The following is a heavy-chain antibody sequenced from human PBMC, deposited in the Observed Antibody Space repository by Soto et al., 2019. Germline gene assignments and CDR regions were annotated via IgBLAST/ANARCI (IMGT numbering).Heavy chain of an antibody. D-gene: IGHD6-19*01. J-gene: IGHJ4*02. CDR2: ISAYNGNT. V-gene: IGHV1-18*01. CDR1: GYTFTSYG. CDR3: ERDAGIAVGGGDFDY. Sequence: QVQLVQSGAEVKKPGASVKVSCKASGYTFTSYGISWVRQAPGQGLEWMGWISAYNGNTNYAQKLQGRVTMTTDTSTSTAYMELRRLRSVDTAVYYCERDAGIAVGGGDFDYWGQGTLVTVSS.